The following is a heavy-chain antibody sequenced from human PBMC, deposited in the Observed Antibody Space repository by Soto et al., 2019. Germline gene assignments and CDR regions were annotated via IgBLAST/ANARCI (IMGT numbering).Heavy chain of an antibody. J-gene: IGHJ5*02. CDR1: GDSVSTNSAA. CDR3: ARDIGSGWHNRFDP. V-gene: IGHV6-1*01. D-gene: IGHD6-19*01. CDR2: TYYRSKWYY. Sequence: PSQTLSLTCVISGDSVSTNSAAWNWIRQSPSRGLEWLGRTYYRSKWYYEYAVSVKSRITINPDTSKNQVSLQLNAVTPEDTAVYYCARDIGSGWHNRFDPSGQGILVTVSS.